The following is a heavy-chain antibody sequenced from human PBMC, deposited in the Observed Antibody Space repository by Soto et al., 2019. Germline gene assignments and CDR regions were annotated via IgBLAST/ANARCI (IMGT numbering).Heavy chain of an antibody. CDR2: INAGNGNT. CDR3: ARDGCSGGSCSWDYDY. V-gene: IGHV1-3*01. D-gene: IGHD2-15*01. Sequence: ASVKVSCKASGYTFTSYAMHWVRQAPGQRLEWMGWINAGNGNTKYSQKYQGRVTITRDTSASTAYMELSSLRSEDTAVYYCARDGCSGGSCSWDYDYWAQGTLVTVSS. CDR1: GYTFTSYA. J-gene: IGHJ4*02.